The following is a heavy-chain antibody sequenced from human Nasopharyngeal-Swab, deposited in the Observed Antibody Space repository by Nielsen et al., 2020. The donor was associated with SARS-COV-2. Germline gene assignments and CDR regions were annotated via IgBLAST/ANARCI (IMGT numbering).Heavy chain of an antibody. CDR1: GYIFTSYD. CDR3: ARHGLAEDY. V-gene: IGHV1-18*01. J-gene: IGHJ4*02. D-gene: IGHD6-19*01. CDR2: IGAYNGNT. Sequence: ASVKVSCKASGYIFTSYDISWVRQARGQGLEWMGWIGAYNGNTNYAQKFQDRVTMTRNTSTSTAYMELRGLRSEDTAVYYCARHGLAEDYWGQGTLVTVSS.